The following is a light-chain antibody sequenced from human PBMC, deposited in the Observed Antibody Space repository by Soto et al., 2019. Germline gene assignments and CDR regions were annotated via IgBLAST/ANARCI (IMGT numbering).Light chain of an antibody. CDR3: QQYGSSHFT. CDR2: GAS. J-gene: IGKJ3*01. V-gene: IGKV3-20*01. Sequence: EIVLTQSPGTLSLSPGERATLSCRASQSVSSSYLAWYQQKTGQAPRLLIYGASSRATGIPDRFSGSGSGTDFTLTISTVEPEDFAVYYCQQYGSSHFTFGPGTKVDIK. CDR1: QSVSSSY.